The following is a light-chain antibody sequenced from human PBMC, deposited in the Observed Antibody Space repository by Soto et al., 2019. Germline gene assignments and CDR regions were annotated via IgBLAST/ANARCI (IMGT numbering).Light chain of an antibody. CDR3: SSYAGNNNVV. CDR1: SSDFGDYKF. V-gene: IGLV2-8*01. CDR2: EVS. J-gene: IGLJ2*01. Sequence: QSALTQPPSASGSPGQSVTISCTGTSSDFGDYKFVSWYQQHPGKAPKLMIYEVSRRPSGVTDRFSGSKSGNTASLTVSGLQAEDEADYYCSSYAGNNNVVFGGGTTLTV.